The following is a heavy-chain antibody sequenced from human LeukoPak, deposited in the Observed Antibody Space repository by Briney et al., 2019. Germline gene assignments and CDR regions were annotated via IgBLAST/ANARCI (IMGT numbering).Heavy chain of an antibody. Sequence: SETLSLTCAVYGGSFSGYYWSWIRQPPGKGREWIGEINHSGSTNYNPSLKSRVTISVDTSKNQFSLKLSSVTAADTAVYYCARCIAVAGFDYWGQGTLVTVSS. V-gene: IGHV4-34*01. CDR1: GGSFSGYY. CDR3: ARCIAVAGFDY. D-gene: IGHD6-19*01. J-gene: IGHJ4*02. CDR2: INHSGST.